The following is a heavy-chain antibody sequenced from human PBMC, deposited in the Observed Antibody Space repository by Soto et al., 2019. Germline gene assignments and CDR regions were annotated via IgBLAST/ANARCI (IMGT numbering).Heavy chain of an antibody. Sequence: GGSLRLSCAASGFTFSSYAMSWVRQAPGKGLEWVSAISGSGGSTYYADSVKGRFTISRDNSKNTLYLQMNSLRAEDTAVYYCAKDLREAALTYYGMDVWGQGITVTVSS. V-gene: IGHV3-23*01. D-gene: IGHD6-13*01. J-gene: IGHJ6*02. CDR1: GFTFSSYA. CDR3: AKDLREAALTYYGMDV. CDR2: ISGSGGST.